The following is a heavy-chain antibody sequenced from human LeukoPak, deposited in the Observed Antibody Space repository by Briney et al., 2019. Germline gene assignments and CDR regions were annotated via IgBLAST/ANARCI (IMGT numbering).Heavy chain of an antibody. CDR2: INPNSGGT. Sequence: GASVKVSCKASGYTFTGYYMHWVRQAPGQGLEWMGWINPNSGGTNYAQKFQGRVTMTRDTSISTAYMELSRLRSDDTAVYYCARVGRGYCSGGSCYQGRNSIEGIWGQGTMVTVSS. J-gene: IGHJ3*02. CDR1: GYTFTGYY. V-gene: IGHV1-2*02. D-gene: IGHD2-15*01. CDR3: ARVGRGYCSGGSCYQGRNSIEGI.